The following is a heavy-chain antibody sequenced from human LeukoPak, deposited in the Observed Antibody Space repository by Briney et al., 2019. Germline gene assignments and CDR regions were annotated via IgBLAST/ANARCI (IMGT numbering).Heavy chain of an antibody. CDR1: GGSISSGGYY. Sequence: PSQTLSLTCTVSGGSISSGGYYWSWIRQHPGKGLEWIGYIYYSGSTYYNPSLKSRVTISVDTSKNQFSLQLDSVTPEDTAVYYWTGGGLVRGVTHWFDPWGQGILVTVSS. CDR3: TGGGLVRGVTHWFDP. J-gene: IGHJ5*02. D-gene: IGHD3-10*01. V-gene: IGHV4-31*03. CDR2: IYYSGST.